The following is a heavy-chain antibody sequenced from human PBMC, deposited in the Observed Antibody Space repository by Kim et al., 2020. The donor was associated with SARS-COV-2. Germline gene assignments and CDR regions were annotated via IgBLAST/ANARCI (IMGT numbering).Heavy chain of an antibody. CDR2: ISWNSGSI. Sequence: GRSLRLSCAASGFTFGDYAMHWVRQAPGKGLEWVSGISWNSGSIGYADSVKGRFTISRDNAKNSLYLQMNSLRAEDTALYYCAKSPPLGEFHPYFDYWGQGTLVTVSS. D-gene: IGHD3-16*01. V-gene: IGHV3-9*01. J-gene: IGHJ4*02. CDR1: GFTFGDYA. CDR3: AKSPPLGEFHPYFDY.